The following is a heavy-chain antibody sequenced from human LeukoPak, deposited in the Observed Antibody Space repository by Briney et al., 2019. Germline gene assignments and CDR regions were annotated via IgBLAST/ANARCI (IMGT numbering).Heavy chain of an antibody. CDR1: GGSISSSSYY. Sequence: SETLSLTCTVSGGSISSSSYYWGWIRQPPGKGLEWIGSIYYSGSTYYNPSLKSRVTISVDTSKNQFSLKLSSVTAADTAVYYCARHGVYYDLWSGYDYYYGMDVWGQGTTVTVSS. D-gene: IGHD3-3*01. V-gene: IGHV4-39*01. CDR3: ARHGVYYDLWSGYDYYYGMDV. CDR2: IYYSGST. J-gene: IGHJ6*02.